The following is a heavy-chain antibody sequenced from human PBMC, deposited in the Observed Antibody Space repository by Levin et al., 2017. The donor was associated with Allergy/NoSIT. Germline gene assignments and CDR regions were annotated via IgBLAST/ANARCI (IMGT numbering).Heavy chain of an antibody. V-gene: IGHV3-66*01. D-gene: IGHD5-18*01. CDR3: ARDIYSYGYRYYFH. CDR1: GFTVSSNY. CDR2: IYSGGST. Sequence: GGSLRLSCAASGFTVSSNYMSWVRQAPGKGLEWVSVIYSGGSTYYADSVKGRFTISRDNSKNTLYLQMNSLRAEDTAVYYCARDIYSYGYRYYFHWGQGTLVTVSS. J-gene: IGHJ4*02.